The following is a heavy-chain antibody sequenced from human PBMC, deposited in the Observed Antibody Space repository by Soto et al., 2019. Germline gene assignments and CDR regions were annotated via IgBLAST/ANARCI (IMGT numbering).Heavy chain of an antibody. CDR1: GGSISSGGYS. V-gene: IGHV4-30-2*01. CDR3: ARAGCEFRRGYYGFYFDY. D-gene: IGHD3-3*01. J-gene: IGHJ4*02. CDR2: IYHSGST. Sequence: SETLSLTCAVSGGSISSGGYSRSWIREPPGKGLEWIGYIYHSGSTYYNPSLKSRVTISVDRPTNQFSLKLSSVTAADTAVYYCARAGCEFRRGYYGFYFDYWGQGTLVTVSS.